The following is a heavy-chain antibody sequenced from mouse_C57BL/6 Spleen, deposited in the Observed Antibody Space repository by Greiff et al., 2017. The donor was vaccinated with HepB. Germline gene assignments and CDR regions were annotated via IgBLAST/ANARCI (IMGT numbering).Heavy chain of an antibody. J-gene: IGHJ4*01. CDR1: GFTFNTYA. V-gene: IGHV10-3*01. CDR3: VRDPPGGYYDAMDY. Sequence: EVQLVESGGGLVQPKGSLKLSCAASGFTFNTYAMHWVRQAPGKGLEWVARIRSKSSNYATYYADSVKDRFTISRDDSQSMLYLQMNNLKTEDTAMYYWVRDPPGGYYDAMDYWGQGTSVTVSS. CDR2: IRSKSSNYAT. D-gene: IGHD2-2*01.